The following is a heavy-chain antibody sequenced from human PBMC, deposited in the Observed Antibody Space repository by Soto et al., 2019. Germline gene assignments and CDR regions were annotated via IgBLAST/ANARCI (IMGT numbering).Heavy chain of an antibody. Sequence: QITLKESGPTLVKPTQTLTLTCTFSGFSLSTSGVGVGWIRQPPGKALEWLALIYWDDDKRYSPSLRSRLTINKDTSKNQVVLTMTNMAPVDTATYYCIQSRCGGDCLQSYASHYYYGMDVWGQGTTVSVSS. CDR2: IYWDDDK. D-gene: IGHD2-21*02. CDR1: GFSLSTSGVG. CDR3: IQSRCGGDCLQSYASHYYYGMDV. V-gene: IGHV2-5*02. J-gene: IGHJ6*02.